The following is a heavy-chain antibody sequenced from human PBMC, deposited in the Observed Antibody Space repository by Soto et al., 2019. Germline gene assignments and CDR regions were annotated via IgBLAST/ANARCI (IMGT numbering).Heavy chain of an antibody. V-gene: IGHV3-30*18. CDR1: GFTFSSFG. D-gene: IGHD5-12*01. CDR3: AKDLREMATIRPDY. J-gene: IGHJ4*02. Sequence: PGGSLRLSCAASGFTFSSFGIHWVRQAPGKGLEWVAVISYDGIDKDYGDSVKGRFTISRENSKNMVYLQMNSLRAEDTAVYYCAKDLREMATIRPDYSGQAILVTVSS. CDR2: ISYDGIDK.